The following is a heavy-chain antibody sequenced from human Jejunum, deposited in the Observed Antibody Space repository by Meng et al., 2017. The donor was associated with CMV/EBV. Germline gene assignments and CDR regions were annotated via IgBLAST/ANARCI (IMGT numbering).Heavy chain of an antibody. V-gene: IGHV3-30*02. CDR3: AKKLPGSPDILDY. D-gene: IGHD4-23*01. CDR1: GFTFSSYG. Sequence: QVQLVESGXDVVQPGGSLRLSXAASGFTFSSYGMHGVRQAPGKGLEWVAYIRHDGGVRYYADSVEGRFTISRDNSKNTLFLQMNSLRVEDAGVYRCAKKLPGSPDILDYRGPGALVTVSS. J-gene: IGHJ4*02. CDR2: IRHDGGVR.